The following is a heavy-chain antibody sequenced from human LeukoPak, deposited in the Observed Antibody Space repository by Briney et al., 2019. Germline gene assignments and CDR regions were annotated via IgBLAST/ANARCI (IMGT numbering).Heavy chain of an antibody. CDR1: GLTFSSYA. J-gene: IGHJ4*02. D-gene: IGHD6-19*01. Sequence: GRSLRLSCAASGLTFSSYAMHWVRQAPGKGLEWVAVISYDGSNKYYADSVKGRFTISRDNSKNTLYLQMNSLRAEDTAVYYCATTVAGYPDDYFDYWGQGTLVTVSS. CDR2: ISYDGSNK. V-gene: IGHV3-30*07. CDR3: ATTVAGYPDDYFDY.